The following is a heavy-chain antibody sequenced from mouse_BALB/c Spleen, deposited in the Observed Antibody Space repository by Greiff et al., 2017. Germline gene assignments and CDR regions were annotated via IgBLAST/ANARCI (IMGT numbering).Heavy chain of an antibody. CDR2: SRNKANDYTT. CDR3: ARDAHYDYDERPCAY. Sequence: EVQLVESGGGLVQPGGSLRLSCATSGFTFSDFYMEWVRQPPGKRLEWIAASRNKANDYTTEYSASVKGRFIVSRDTSQSILYLQMNALRAEDTAIYYCARDAHYDYDERPCAYWGQGTLVTVSA. CDR1: GFTFSDFY. D-gene: IGHD2-4*01. V-gene: IGHV7-1*02. J-gene: IGHJ3*01.